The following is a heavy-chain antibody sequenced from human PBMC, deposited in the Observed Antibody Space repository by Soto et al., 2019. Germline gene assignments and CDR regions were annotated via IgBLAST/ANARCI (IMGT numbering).Heavy chain of an antibody. V-gene: IGHV3-9*01. CDR2: ISSNSDTI. CDR1: GFTIDDYA. D-gene: IGHD1-26*01. Sequence: SLRLSCAASGFTIDDYAMHWVRQVPGKGLEWVSGISSNSDTIDYADSVKGRFTISRDNAKNSLFLQMNTLRPEDTALYYCVKDMKWGGMTTIHYFDSWGQGTLVTVSS. CDR3: VKDMKWGGMTTIHYFDS. J-gene: IGHJ4*02.